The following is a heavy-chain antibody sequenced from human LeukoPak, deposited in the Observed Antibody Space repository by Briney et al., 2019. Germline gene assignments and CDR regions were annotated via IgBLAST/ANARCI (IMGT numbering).Heavy chain of an antibody. CDR1: GGSISSYY. V-gene: IGHV4-59*01. Sequence: PSETLSLTCTVSGGSISSYYWSWLRQPPGKGLEWIGYIYYSGSTNYNPSLKSRVTVSVDTSKNQFSLKLSSVTAADTAVYYCARAFVWLGGFGGQFDPWGQGTLGTVSS. D-gene: IGHD3-10*01. J-gene: IGHJ5*02. CDR3: ARAFVWLGGFGGQFDP. CDR2: IYYSGST.